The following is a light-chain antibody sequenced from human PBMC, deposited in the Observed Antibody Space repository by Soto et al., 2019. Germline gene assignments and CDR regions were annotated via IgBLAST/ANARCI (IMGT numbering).Light chain of an antibody. J-gene: IGLJ1*01. CDR3: AAWDDSRNGYV. V-gene: IGLV1-44*01. Sequence: QSVLTQPPSASGAPGQRVTISCSGSSSNIGSNTVNWYQQLPGTAPKLLMYSFNERPSGVPDRFSGSKSGTSASLAIRGLQFEDEADYYCAAWDDSRNGYVFGTGTKLTVL. CDR1: SSNIGSNT. CDR2: SFN.